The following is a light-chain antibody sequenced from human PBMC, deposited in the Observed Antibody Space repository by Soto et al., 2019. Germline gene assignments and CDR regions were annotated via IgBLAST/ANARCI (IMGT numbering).Light chain of an antibody. CDR3: QQYDNLPLS. Sequence: DINMTQSPSSLSASVGDRVTITCQASQDISNYLNWYQQKPGKAPKLLIYDASNLETGVPSRFSGSGSGTDFTFTISSLQPEDIATYYCQQYDNLPLSFGPGTKVDIK. CDR1: QDISNY. CDR2: DAS. J-gene: IGKJ3*01. V-gene: IGKV1-33*01.